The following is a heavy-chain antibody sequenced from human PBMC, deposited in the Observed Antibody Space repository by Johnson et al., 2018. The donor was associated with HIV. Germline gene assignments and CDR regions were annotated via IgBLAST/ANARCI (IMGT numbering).Heavy chain of an antibody. CDR2: VTSTHDGGTP. V-gene: IGHV3-15*01. D-gene: IGHD3-10*01. CDR1: GFIFSNAW. J-gene: IGHJ3*02. CDR3: TTEWEDYYGSGKLDAFDI. Sequence: VQLVESGGGLVKPGGSLRLSCAVSGFIFSNAWMSWVRQAPGKGPEWAGRVTSTHDGGTPEYGAPVKGRSTISRDKSKNMMYRQMNSLKTEDTAVYYCTTEWEDYYGSGKLDAFDIWGQGTMVTVSS.